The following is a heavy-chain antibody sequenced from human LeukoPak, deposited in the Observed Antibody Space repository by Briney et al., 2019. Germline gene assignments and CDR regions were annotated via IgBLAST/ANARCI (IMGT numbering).Heavy chain of an antibody. CDR1: GFTFSSYA. CDR2: ISYDGSNK. V-gene: IGHV3-30*04. J-gene: IGHJ4*02. Sequence: QTGGSLRLSCAASGFTFSSYAMHWVRQAPGKGLEWVAVISYDGSNKYYADSVKGRFTISRDNSKNTLYLQMNSLRAEDTAVYYCAKGGGWLTGDYWGQGTLVTVSS. CDR3: AKGGGWLTGDY. D-gene: IGHD6-19*01.